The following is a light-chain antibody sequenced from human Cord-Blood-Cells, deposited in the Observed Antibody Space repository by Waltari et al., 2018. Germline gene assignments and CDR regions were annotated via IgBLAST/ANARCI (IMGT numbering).Light chain of an antibody. CDR2: GAS. V-gene: IGKV3-15*01. CDR1: QSVSSN. CDR3: QQYNNWPPYT. J-gene: IGKJ2*01. Sequence: EIVMTQSPATLSVSPGERATLSCRASQSVSSNLAWYQQKPGQAPRLLICGASTRATGIPSRFSGSVSGTEFTLTISSLQSEDFAVYYCQQYNNWPPYTFGQGTKLEIK.